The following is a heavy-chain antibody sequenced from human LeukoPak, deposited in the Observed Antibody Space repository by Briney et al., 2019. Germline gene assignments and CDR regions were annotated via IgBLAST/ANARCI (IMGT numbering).Heavy chain of an antibody. J-gene: IGHJ4*02. D-gene: IGHD3-16*01. Sequence: GATVKISCKASGYTFTDYYMHWVQQAPGQGLEWMGRIIPILGIANYAQKFQGRVTITADKSTSTAYMELSSLRSEDTAVYYCARDYVGSAGGSFDYWGQGTLVTVSS. CDR2: IIPILGIA. V-gene: IGHV1-69*04. CDR1: GYTFTDYY. CDR3: ARDYVGSAGGSFDY.